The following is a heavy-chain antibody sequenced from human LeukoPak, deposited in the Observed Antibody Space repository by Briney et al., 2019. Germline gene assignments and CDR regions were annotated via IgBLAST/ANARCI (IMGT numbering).Heavy chain of an antibody. Sequence: GGSLRLSCAASGSTFDDYAMHWVRQAPGKGLEWVSGVSWNSGSIGYADSVKGRFTISRDNAKNSLYLQMNSLRAEDMALYYCAKDIRAIWGAAFDIWGQGTMVTVSS. V-gene: IGHV3-9*03. D-gene: IGHD3-16*01. J-gene: IGHJ3*02. CDR2: VSWNSGSI. CDR3: AKDIRAIWGAAFDI. CDR1: GSTFDDYA.